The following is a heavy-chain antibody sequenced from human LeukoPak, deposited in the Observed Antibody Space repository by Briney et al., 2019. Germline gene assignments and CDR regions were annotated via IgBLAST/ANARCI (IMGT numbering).Heavy chain of an antibody. V-gene: IGHV3-74*01. J-gene: IGHJ5*02. CDR1: GFTFSSYW. CDR3: ARVLSGSWDWFDP. CDR2: INTDGSST. D-gene: IGHD3-22*01. Sequence: GGSVRLSCAASGFTFSSYWMSWVRQAPGKGLVWVSRINTDGSSTDYADSVKGRFTISRDNAKNTLYLQMNSLRAEDTAVYYCARVLSGSWDWFDPWGQGTLVTVSS.